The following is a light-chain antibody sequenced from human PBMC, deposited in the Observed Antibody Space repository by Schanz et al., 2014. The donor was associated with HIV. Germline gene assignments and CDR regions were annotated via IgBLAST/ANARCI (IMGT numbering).Light chain of an antibody. CDR1: QSVSSSY. CDR2: DAS. CDR3: QQRNNWPLT. J-gene: IGKJ4*01. Sequence: EIVLTQSPGTLSLSPGERATLSCRASQSVSSSYLAWYQQKPGLAPRLLIYDASTRAAGIPDRFSGSGSGTDFTLTISSLEPEDFAVYYCQQRNNWPLTFGGGTKVQIK. V-gene: IGKV3D-20*02.